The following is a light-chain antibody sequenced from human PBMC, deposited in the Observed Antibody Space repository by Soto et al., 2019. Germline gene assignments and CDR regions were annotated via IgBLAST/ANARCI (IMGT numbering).Light chain of an antibody. Sequence: DIQLTQSPSSLSASVGDRVTITCRASQNMNTYLNWYQQKPGKAPNLLIFAASTSQTGVPSRFSGSASGTDFTLTISSLQSEDFGTYYCQQSSSPPWTFGQGTKVDIK. V-gene: IGKV1-39*01. CDR2: AAS. CDR3: QQSSSPPWT. CDR1: QNMNTY. J-gene: IGKJ1*01.